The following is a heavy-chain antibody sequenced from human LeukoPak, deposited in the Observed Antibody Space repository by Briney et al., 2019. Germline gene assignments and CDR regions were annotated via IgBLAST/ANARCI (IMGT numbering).Heavy chain of an antibody. Sequence: GASVKVSCKASGGTFSSYAISWVRQAPGQGLEWMGGIIPIFGTANYAQKFQGRVTITTDESTSTAYMELSSLRSEDTAVYYCARAQYSSGWYQHSSRYDYYYMDVWGKGTTVTVSS. J-gene: IGHJ6*03. D-gene: IGHD6-19*01. V-gene: IGHV1-69*05. CDR1: GGTFSSYA. CDR3: ARAQYSSGWYQHSSRYDYYYMDV. CDR2: IIPIFGTA.